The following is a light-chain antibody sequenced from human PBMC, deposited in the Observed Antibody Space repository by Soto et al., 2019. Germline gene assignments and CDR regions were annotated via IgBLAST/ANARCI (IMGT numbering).Light chain of an antibody. J-gene: IGKJ4*01. Sequence: ILLTQSPDTLSVSPGERVTLSCRASLSVSSDLAWYRQKPGQAPRLLIYRAFTRATGIPARFSGSGFGTDFTLTISSLQSEDFAVYYCQQYNNWPLTFGGGTKVDNK. CDR1: LSVSSD. V-gene: IGKV3-15*01. CDR3: QQYNNWPLT. CDR2: RAF.